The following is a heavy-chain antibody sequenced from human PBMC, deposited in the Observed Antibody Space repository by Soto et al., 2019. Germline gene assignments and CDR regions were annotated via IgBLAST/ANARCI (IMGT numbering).Heavy chain of an antibody. V-gene: IGHV3-53*01. J-gene: IGHJ4*02. CDR1: GFTVSSNY. D-gene: IGHD6-19*01. CDR2: IYSGGST. CDR3: ARDGGAVAGTGYFDY. Sequence: GGSLRLSCAASGFTVSSNYMSWVRQAPGKGLEWVSVIYSGGSTYYADSVKGRFTISRDNSKNTLYLQMNSLRAEDTAVYYCARDGGAVAGTGYFDYWGQGTLVTVSS.